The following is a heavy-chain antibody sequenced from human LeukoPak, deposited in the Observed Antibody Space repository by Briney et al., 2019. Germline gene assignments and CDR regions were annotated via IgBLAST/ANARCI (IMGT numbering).Heavy chain of an antibody. J-gene: IGHJ6*03. CDR3: ARVRCGLGDYSNYLNYYYMDV. CDR2: IIPIFGTA. Sequence: GASVKVSCKASGGTFISYAISWVRQAPGQGLEWMGGIIPIFGTANYAQKFQGRVTITADESTSTAYMELSSLRSEDTAVYYCARVRCGLGDYSNYLNYYYMDVWGKRTTVTVSS. CDR1: GGTFISYA. D-gene: IGHD4-11*01. V-gene: IGHV1-69*13.